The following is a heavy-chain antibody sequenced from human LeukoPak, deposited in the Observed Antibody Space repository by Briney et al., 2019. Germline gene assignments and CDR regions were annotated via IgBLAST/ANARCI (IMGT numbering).Heavy chain of an antibody. CDR3: ANTGTGDFGRVFDY. Sequence: SETLSLTCAVYGGSFSVYYWSWIRQPPGKALEWIGEINNSGSTNYNPSLKSQVPISVDTSKTQFSLKLRSVTAADTAVYYCANTGTGDFGRVFDYWGQGTLVTVSS. CDR2: INNSGST. CDR1: GGSFSVYY. J-gene: IGHJ4*02. V-gene: IGHV4-34*01. D-gene: IGHD7-27*01.